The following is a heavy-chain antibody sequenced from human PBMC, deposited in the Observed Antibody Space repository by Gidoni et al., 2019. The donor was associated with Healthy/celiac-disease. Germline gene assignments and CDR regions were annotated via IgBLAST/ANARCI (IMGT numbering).Heavy chain of an antibody. D-gene: IGHD3-3*01. CDR2: IYYSGST. CDR3: ARQGGIFGVVIILGYFDY. CDR1: GGSISSSSYY. V-gene: IGHV4-39*01. Sequence: QLQLQESGPGLVKPSETLSLTCTVSGGSISSSSYYWGWIRQPPGKGLEWIGSIYYSGSTYYNPSLKSRVTISVDTSKNQFSLKLSSVTAADTAVYYCARQGGIFGVVIILGYFDYWGQGTLVTVSS. J-gene: IGHJ4*02.